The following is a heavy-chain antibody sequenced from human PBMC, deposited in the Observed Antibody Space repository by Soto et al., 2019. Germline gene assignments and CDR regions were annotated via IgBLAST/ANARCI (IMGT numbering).Heavy chain of an antibody. CDR2: ISAYNGNT. D-gene: IGHD3-9*01. CDR1: GYTFTSDG. J-gene: IGHJ4*02. V-gene: IGHV1-18*01. CDR3: ARSRSYNILTGYISLTPQPDY. Sequence: ASVKVYCKAAGYTFTSDGISWVRQAPGQGLEWMGWISAYNGNTNYAQKLQGRVTMTTDTSTSTAYMELRSLRSDDTAVYYCARSRSYNILTGYISLTPQPDYWGQGTLVTVS.